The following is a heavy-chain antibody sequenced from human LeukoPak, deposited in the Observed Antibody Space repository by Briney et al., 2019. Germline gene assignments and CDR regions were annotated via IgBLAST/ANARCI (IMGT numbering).Heavy chain of an antibody. J-gene: IGHJ3*01. V-gene: IGHV4-34*01. Sequence: SETLSLTCAVSGRSLSNYYWSWIRQPPGKGLEWIGDINYSGSTRYNPALKSRGTISVDTSKNQFSLKLNSVTAPDTAVYYCAGILQLGGTDVFDLWVEGTMVTVS. D-gene: IGHD6-13*01. CDR1: GRSLSNYY. CDR2: INYSGST. CDR3: AGILQLGGTDVFDL.